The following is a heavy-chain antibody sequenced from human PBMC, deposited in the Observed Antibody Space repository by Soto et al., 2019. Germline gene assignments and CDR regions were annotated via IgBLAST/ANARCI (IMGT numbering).Heavy chain of an antibody. CDR1: GGSISSGDYF. D-gene: IGHD6-13*01. Sequence: QVQLQESGPGLVKPSQTLSLTCTVSGGSISSGDYFWSWIRQPPGKGLEWIGYIYYSGSTYYNPSLMSQVTISLDTVHNHFSLELSSVTAADTAVYYCAEVKAGVVYWGQGTLVPVFS. CDR3: AEVKAGVVY. V-gene: IGHV4-30-4*01. CDR2: IYYSGST. J-gene: IGHJ4*02.